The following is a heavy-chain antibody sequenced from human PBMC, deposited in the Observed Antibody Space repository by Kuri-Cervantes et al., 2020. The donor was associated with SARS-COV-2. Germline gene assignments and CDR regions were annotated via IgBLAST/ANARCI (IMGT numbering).Heavy chain of an antibody. CDR2: IYYSGST. Sequence: ESLKISCTVSGGSIGSYYWSWIRQPPGKGLEWIGYIYYSGSTNYNPSLKSRVTISVDTSKNQFSLKLSSVTAADTAVYYCARDRSSSGYSDYWGQGTLVTVSS. CDR3: ARDRSSSGYSDY. V-gene: IGHV4-59*01. D-gene: IGHD3-22*01. CDR1: GGSIGSYY. J-gene: IGHJ4*02.